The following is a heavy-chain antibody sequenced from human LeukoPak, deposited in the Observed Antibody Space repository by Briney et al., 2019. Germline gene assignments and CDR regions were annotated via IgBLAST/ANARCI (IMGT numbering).Heavy chain of an antibody. CDR1: GGSISSGGYS. V-gene: IGHV4-30-2*01. D-gene: IGHD3-22*01. CDR3: ARARYYDSSGYYYFDY. J-gene: IGHJ4*02. CDR2: IYHSGST. Sequence: PSQTLSLTCAVSGGSISSGGYSWSWIRQPPGKGLEWIGYIYHSGSTYYNPSLKSRVTISVDRSKNQFSLKLSSVTAADTAVYYCARARYYDSSGYYYFDYWGQGTLVTVSS.